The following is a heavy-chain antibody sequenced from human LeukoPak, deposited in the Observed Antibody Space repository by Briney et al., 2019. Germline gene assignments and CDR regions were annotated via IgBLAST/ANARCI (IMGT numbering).Heavy chain of an antibody. Sequence: PSETLSLTCTVSGGSISSYYWSWIRQPPGKGLEWIGYIYYSGSTNYNPSLKSRVTISVDTSKNQFSLKLSSVTAADTAVHYCARVTTIFGVVHYGMDVWGQGTTVTVSS. V-gene: IGHV4-59*01. CDR3: ARVTTIFGVVHYGMDV. CDR2: IYYSGST. J-gene: IGHJ6*02. CDR1: GGSISSYY. D-gene: IGHD3-3*01.